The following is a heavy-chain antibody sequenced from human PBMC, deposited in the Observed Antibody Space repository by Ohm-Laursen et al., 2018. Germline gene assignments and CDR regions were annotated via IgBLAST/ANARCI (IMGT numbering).Heavy chain of an antibody. Sequence: QTLSLTCAISGDSVSSDSGAWNWIRQSPSRGLEWLGRTHYSSKWVYDYAVSAKSRITITPDTSKNQFSLQLNSVTPEDSAVYYCSRGQRNYYAMDVWGQGTTVTVSS. J-gene: IGHJ6*02. V-gene: IGHV6-1*01. CDR1: GDSVSSDSGA. CDR2: THYSSKWVY. CDR3: SRGQRNYYAMDV. D-gene: IGHD1-1*01.